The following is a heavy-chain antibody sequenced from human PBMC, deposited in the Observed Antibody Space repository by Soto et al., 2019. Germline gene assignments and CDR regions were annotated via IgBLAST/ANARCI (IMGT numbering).Heavy chain of an antibody. J-gene: IGHJ6*01. CDR1: GFTFSSYS. CDR2: ISSSSSYI. CDR3: ALEWLRSMDV. V-gene: IGHV3-21*01. D-gene: IGHD3-3*01. Sequence: GGSLRLSCAASGFTFSSYSMNWVRQAPGKGLEWVSYISSSSSYIFYADSVKGRFTVSRDNAKNSLYLQMDSLRAEDTAVYYCALEWLRSMDVWGEGTTVTVSS.